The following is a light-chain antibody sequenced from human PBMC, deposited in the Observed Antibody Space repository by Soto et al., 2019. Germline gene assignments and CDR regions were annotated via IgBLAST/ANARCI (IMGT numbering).Light chain of an antibody. V-gene: IGKV3-20*01. Sequence: EIVLAQSPGTLSLSPGERATLSCRASQRVSNTYLAWYQQKPGQAPRLLIYGVSSRATGIPDRFSGSGSGTDFTLTISRLEPEDFAVHYCQQYSSSPVTFGGGTKVDIK. CDR2: GVS. CDR3: QQYSSSPVT. CDR1: QRVSNTY. J-gene: IGKJ4*01.